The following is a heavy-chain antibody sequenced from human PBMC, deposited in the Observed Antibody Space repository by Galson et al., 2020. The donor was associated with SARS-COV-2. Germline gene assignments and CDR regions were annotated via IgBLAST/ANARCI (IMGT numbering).Heavy chain of an antibody. D-gene: IGHD3-3*01. CDR2: MNPNSGNT. Sequence: GESLKISCKASGYTFTSYDINWVRQATGQGLEWMGWMNPNSGNTGYAQKFQGRVTMTRNTSISTAYMELSSLRSEDTAVYYCARARFLKWLFHRVYYMDVWGKGTTVTVSS. J-gene: IGHJ6*03. V-gene: IGHV1-8*01. CDR3: ARARFLKWLFHRVYYMDV. CDR1: GYTFTSYD.